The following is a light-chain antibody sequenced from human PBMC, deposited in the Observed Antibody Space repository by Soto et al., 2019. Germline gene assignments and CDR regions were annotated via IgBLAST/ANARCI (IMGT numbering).Light chain of an antibody. CDR3: ISYTGSSTSYV. Sequence: QSALTQPASVSGSPGQSITISCSGTRSDIGSYNHVAWYQQFPGKTPKILIYGVSNRPSGVSSRFSGSKSGNTASLTISGLQAEDDADYYCISYTGSSTSYVFGSGTKVTVL. V-gene: IGLV2-14*01. CDR1: RSDIGSYNH. CDR2: GVS. J-gene: IGLJ1*01.